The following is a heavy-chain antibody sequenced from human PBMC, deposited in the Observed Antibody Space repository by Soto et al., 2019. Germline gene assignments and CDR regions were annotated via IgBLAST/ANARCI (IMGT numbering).Heavy chain of an antibody. Sequence: PGGSLRLSCTASGFTFGDYAMSWFRQAPGKGLEWVGFIRSKAYGGTTEYAASVKGRFTISRDDSKGIAYLQMNSLKTEDTAVYYCTRDMYDSSGYYFVPPARTMITDAFEIWGQGTMVTVSS. V-gene: IGHV3-49*03. CDR1: GFTFGDYA. CDR2: IRSKAYGGTT. J-gene: IGHJ3*02. CDR3: TRDMYDSSGYYFVPPARTMITDAFEI. D-gene: IGHD3-22*01.